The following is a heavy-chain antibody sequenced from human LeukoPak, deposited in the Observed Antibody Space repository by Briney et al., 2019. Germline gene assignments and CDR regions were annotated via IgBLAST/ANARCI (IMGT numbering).Heavy chain of an antibody. Sequence: GASVKVSCKASGYTFTGYYMHWVRQAPGQGLEWMGRINPNSGGTNYAQKFLGRVTMTRDTSISTAYMELSRLRSDDTAVYYCARELEQWLVDRSFDYWGQGTLVTVSS. CDR3: ARELEQWLVDRSFDY. D-gene: IGHD6-19*01. J-gene: IGHJ4*02. V-gene: IGHV1-2*06. CDR1: GYTFTGYY. CDR2: INPNSGGT.